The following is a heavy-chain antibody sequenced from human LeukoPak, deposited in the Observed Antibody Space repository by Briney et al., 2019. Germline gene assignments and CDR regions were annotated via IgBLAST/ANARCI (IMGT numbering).Heavy chain of an antibody. D-gene: IGHD3/OR15-3a*01. J-gene: IGHJ4*02. CDR3: ARAGGRTYYFDD. V-gene: IGHV1-46*01. Sequence: GASVKVSCKASGYPFTSNFMHWVRQAPGQGLEWMGIINLSGVTTVYAQKFQGRVTMTRDMSTSTVYMELSSLTSEDTAVYYCARAGGRTYYFDDWGQGTLVTVSS. CDR2: INLSGVTT. CDR1: GYPFTSNF.